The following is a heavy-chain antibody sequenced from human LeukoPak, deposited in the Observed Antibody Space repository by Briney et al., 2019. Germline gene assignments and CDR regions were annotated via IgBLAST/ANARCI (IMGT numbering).Heavy chain of an antibody. CDR1: GFTFSSYW. J-gene: IGHJ4*02. CDR3: ARAGYVGAFQLDY. CDR2: INSDGSST. Sequence: GGSLRLSCAASGFTFSSYWMHWVRQAPGKGLVWVSRINSDGSSTSADSVKGRFTISRDNAKNTLYLQMNSLRAEDTAVYYYARAGYVGAFQLDYWGQGTLVTVSS. D-gene: IGHD1-26*01. V-gene: IGHV3-74*01.